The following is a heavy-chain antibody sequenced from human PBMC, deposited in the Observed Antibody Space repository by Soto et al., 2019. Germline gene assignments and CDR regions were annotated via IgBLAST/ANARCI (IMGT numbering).Heavy chain of an antibody. Sequence: EVKLVESGGDLVQPGGSLRLSCTVSGFTFSTYEMNWVRQAPGKGLEWVSYISRTGDIVYYADSVKGRFTVSRDNAENSLYLQMNSLRAEDTALYYCARLQYCGSTSCYSYHGMDVWGQGTTVTVSS. CDR3: ARLQYCGSTSCYSYHGMDV. CDR1: GFTFSTYE. J-gene: IGHJ6*02. V-gene: IGHV3-48*03. CDR2: ISRTGDIV. D-gene: IGHD2-2*01.